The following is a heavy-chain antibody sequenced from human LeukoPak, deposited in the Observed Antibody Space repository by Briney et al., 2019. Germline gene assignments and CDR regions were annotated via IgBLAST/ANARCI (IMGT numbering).Heavy chain of an antibody. J-gene: IGHJ4*02. V-gene: IGHV3-7*01. Sequence: GGSLRLSCAAYGFTFSSYWISWVRQAPGKGLGWVANIKQDGSEKYYVDSVKGRFTISRDNAKNSLYQQMNSLRAEDTAVYYCARASSRPYSSSWYSDYWGQGTLVTVSS. CDR3: ARASSRPYSSSWYSDY. CDR1: GFTFSSYW. CDR2: IKQDGSEK. D-gene: IGHD6-13*01.